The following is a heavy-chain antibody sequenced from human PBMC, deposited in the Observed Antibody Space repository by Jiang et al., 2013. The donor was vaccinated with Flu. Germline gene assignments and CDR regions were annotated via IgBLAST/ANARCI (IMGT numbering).Heavy chain of an antibody. CDR3: AREGRYYDILTGADY. J-gene: IGHJ4*02. D-gene: IGHD3-9*01. CDR1: GGSISSSNW. Sequence: GPGLVKPSGTLSLTCAVSGGSISSSNWWSWVRQPPGKGLEWIGEIYHSGSTNYNPSLKSRVTISVDKSKNQFSLKLSSVTAADTAVYYCAREGRYYDILTGADYWGQGTLVTVSS. CDR2: IYHSGST. V-gene: IGHV4-4*02.